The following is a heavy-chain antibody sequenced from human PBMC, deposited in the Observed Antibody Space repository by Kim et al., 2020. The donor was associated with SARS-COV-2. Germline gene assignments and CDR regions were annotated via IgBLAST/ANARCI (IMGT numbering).Heavy chain of an antibody. V-gene: IGHV4-31*02. D-gene: IGHD3-10*01. CDR3: ARLTRTSGRWGMDV. Sequence: PSRKSRVTISVDTSKNQFSLKLSSVTAADTAVYYCARLTRTSGRWGMDVWGQGTTVTVSS. J-gene: IGHJ6*02.